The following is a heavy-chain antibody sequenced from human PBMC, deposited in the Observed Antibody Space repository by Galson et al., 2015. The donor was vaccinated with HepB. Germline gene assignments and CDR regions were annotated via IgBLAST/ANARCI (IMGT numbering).Heavy chain of an antibody. CDR1: GFTVSSNY. Sequence: SLRLSCAASGFTVSSNYMSWVRQAPGKGLEWVSVIYSGGSTYYADSVKGRFTISRDNSKNTLYLQMNSLRAEDTAVYYCARDHIPPDDAFDIWGQGTMVTVSS. CDR2: IYSGGST. D-gene: IGHD2-21*01. CDR3: ARDHIPPDDAFDI. J-gene: IGHJ3*02. V-gene: IGHV3-53*01.